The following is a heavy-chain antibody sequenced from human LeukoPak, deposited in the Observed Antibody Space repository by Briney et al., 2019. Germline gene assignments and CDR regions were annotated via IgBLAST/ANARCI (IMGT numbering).Heavy chain of an antibody. V-gene: IGHV1-69*13. D-gene: IGHD2-21*02. CDR2: IIPLFGTA. CDR1: GGTFSSYT. J-gene: IGHJ4*02. Sequence: GASVKVSCKAPGGTFSSYTISWVRQAPGQGLEWMGGIIPLFGTANYAQKFQGRVTITADDSTSTAYMELSSLRSEDTAVYYCARAYMTATRHFDYWGQGTLVTVSS. CDR3: ARAYMTATRHFDY.